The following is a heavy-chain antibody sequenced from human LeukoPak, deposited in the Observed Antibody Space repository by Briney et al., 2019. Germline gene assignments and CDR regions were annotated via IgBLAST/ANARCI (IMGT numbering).Heavy chain of an antibody. J-gene: IGHJ1*01. Sequence: ASVKVPCTASGYTFTSYAMNWVRQAPGQGLEWMGWINTNTGNPTYAQGFTGRFVFSLDTSVSTAYLQISSLKAEDTAVYYCARESYYDSSGYYRDWGQGTLVTVSS. D-gene: IGHD3-22*01. V-gene: IGHV7-4-1*02. CDR1: GYTFTSYA. CDR3: ARESYYDSSGYYRD. CDR2: INTNTGNP.